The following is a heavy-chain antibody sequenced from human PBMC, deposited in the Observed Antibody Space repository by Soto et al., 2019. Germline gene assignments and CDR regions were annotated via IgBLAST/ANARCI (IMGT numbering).Heavy chain of an antibody. CDR1: GDSVSSNSAG. CDR3: ARGEQYSGRIFDY. D-gene: IGHD1-26*01. V-gene: IGHV6-1*01. J-gene: IGHJ4*01. Sequence: SQTLSLTCAITGDSVSSNSAGWSGVRQSPSRGLEWLGGTYYRSKWYYEYAVSVRGRITINPDTSKNQYSLQLNSVTPEDTAVYFCARGEQYSGRIFDYWGQGTLVTVSS. CDR2: TYYRSKWYY.